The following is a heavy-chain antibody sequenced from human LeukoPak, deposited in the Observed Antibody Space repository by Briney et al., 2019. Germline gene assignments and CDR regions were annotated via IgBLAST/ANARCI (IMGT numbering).Heavy chain of an antibody. D-gene: IGHD3-3*01. Sequence: PSETLSLTCTVSGGSISSYYWSWIRQPPGKGLEWIGYIYYSGSTNYNPSLKSRVTISVDTSKNQFSLKLSSVTAADTAVYYCARLSIPSEWLPYYYYYGMDVWGQGTTVTVSS. CDR2: IYYSGST. CDR1: GGSISSYY. CDR3: ARLSIPSEWLPYYYYYGMDV. J-gene: IGHJ6*02. V-gene: IGHV4-59*08.